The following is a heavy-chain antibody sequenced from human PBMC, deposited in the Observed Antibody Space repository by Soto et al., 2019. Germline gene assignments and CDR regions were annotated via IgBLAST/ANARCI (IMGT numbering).Heavy chain of an antibody. D-gene: IGHD2-15*01. CDR2: ISYDGSNK. V-gene: IGHV3-30*18. Sequence: GGSLRLSCAASGFTFSSYGMYWVRQAPGKGLEWVAVISYDGSNKYYADSVKGRFTISRDNSKNTLYLQTNSLRAEDTAVYYCAKSTRYCSGGSCYYLDYWGQGTQVTVAS. CDR3: AKSTRYCSGGSCYYLDY. J-gene: IGHJ4*02. CDR1: GFTFSSYG.